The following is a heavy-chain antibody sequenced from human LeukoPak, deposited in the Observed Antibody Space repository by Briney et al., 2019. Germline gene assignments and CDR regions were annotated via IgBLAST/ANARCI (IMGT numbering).Heavy chain of an antibody. CDR1: GYTFTSYY. V-gene: IGHV1-46*01. D-gene: IGHD3-22*01. Sequence: ASVKVSCKASGYTFTSYYMHWVRQAPGQGLEWMGIINPSGGSTSYAQKFQGRVTMTRDTSTSTVYMELSSLRSEDTAVYYCARAFYYDSSGYYSGASDYWGQGTLVTVPS. J-gene: IGHJ4*02. CDR3: ARAFYYDSSGYYSGASDY. CDR2: INPSGGST.